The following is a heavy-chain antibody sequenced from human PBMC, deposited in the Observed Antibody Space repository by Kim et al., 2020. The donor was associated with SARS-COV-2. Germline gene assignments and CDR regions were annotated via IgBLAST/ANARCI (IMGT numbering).Heavy chain of an antibody. D-gene: IGHD6-13*01. CDR2: IYYSGST. J-gene: IGHJ3*02. Sequence: SETLSLTCTVSGGSISSSSYYWGWIRQPPGKGLEWIGSIYYSGSTYYNPSLKSRVTISVDTSKNQFSLKLSSVTAADTAVYYCARGRSSWLDDAFDIWGQGTMVTVSS. V-gene: IGHV4-39*07. CDR3: ARGRSSWLDDAFDI. CDR1: GGSISSSSYY.